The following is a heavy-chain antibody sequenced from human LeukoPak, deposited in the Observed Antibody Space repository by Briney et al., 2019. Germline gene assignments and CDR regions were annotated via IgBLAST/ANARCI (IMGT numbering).Heavy chain of an antibody. CDR3: ARDQELVRDYYGMDV. J-gene: IGHJ6*02. D-gene: IGHD1-1*01. V-gene: IGHV3-33*08. Sequence: GRSLRLSCAASGFTFSSYGMHWVRQAPGKGLEWVAVIWYDGSNKYYADSVKGRFTISRDNSKNTLYLQMNSLRAEDTAVYYCARDQELVRDYYGMDVWGQGTTATVSS. CDR1: GFTFSSYG. CDR2: IWYDGSNK.